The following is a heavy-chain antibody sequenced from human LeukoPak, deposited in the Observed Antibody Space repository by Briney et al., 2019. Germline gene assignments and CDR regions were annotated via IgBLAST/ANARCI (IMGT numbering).Heavy chain of an antibody. CDR3: ARGGSYGYRIFDY. J-gene: IGHJ4*02. CDR1: GFTFSSYA. V-gene: IGHV3-30-3*01. CDR2: ISYDGSNK. Sequence: GGSLRLSCAASGFTFSSYAMYWVRQAPGKGLEWVAVISYDGSNKYYADSVKGRFTISRDNSKNTLYLQMNSLRAEDTAVYYCARGGSYGYRIFDYWGQGTLVTVSS. D-gene: IGHD5-18*01.